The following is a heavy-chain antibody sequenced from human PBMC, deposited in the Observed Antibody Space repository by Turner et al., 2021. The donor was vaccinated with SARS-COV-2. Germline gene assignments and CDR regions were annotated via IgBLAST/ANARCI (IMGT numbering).Heavy chain of an antibody. Sequence: QLQLQESGSGLVKPSETLSLTCTVSGASISSIIYYWGWIRQPPGKGLEWIGTIYSSGSTYYNPSLKSLFTISVDASKNQFSLKLSSVTAADTAVYYCARRGDGGKSFDYWGQGTLVTVSS. CDR2: IYSSGST. V-gene: IGHV4-39*01. CDR3: ARRGDGGKSFDY. D-gene: IGHD2-15*01. CDR1: GASISSIIYY. J-gene: IGHJ4*02.